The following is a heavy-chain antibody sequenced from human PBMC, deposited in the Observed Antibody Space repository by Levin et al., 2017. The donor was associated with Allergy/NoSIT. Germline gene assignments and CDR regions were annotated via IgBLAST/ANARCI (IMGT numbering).Heavy chain of an antibody. D-gene: IGHD4-17*01. CDR2: INHSGST. V-gene: IGHV4-34*01. J-gene: IGHJ4*02. Sequence: KSSETLSLTCAVYGGSFSGYYWSWIRQPPGKGLEWIGEINHSGSTNYNPSLKSRVTISVDTSKNQFSLKLSSVIAADTAVYYCARDHMTTVTRFDYWGQGTLVTVSS. CDR1: GGSFSGYY. CDR3: ARDHMTTVTRFDY.